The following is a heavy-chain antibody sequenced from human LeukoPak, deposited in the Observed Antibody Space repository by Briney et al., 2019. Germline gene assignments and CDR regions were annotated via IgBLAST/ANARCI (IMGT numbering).Heavy chain of an antibody. CDR2: IKSKTDGGTT. Sequence: GGSLRLSCAASGFTFSNAWMSWVRQAPGKGLEGVGRIKSKTDGGTTDYAAPVKGRFTISRDDSKNTLYLQMNSLKTEDTAVYYCTTGMGFLEYVDAFNIWGQGTMVTVSS. J-gene: IGHJ3*02. D-gene: IGHD3-3*01. V-gene: IGHV3-15*01. CDR1: GFTFSNAW. CDR3: TTGMGFLEYVDAFNI.